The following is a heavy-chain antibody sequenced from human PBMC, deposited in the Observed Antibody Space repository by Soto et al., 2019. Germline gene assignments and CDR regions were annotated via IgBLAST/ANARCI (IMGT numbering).Heavy chain of an antibody. D-gene: IGHD3-22*01. CDR2: IKSKTDGGTT. V-gene: IGHV3-15*07. CDR3: TTDAAPLYYYDSSRYPLDY. J-gene: IGHJ4*02. CDR1: GFTFSNAW. Sequence: PGGSLRLSCAASGFTFSNAWMNWVRQAPGKGLEWVGRIKSKTDGGTTDYAAPVKGRFTISRDDSKNTLYLQMNSLKTEDTAVYYCTTDAAPLYYYDSSRYPLDYWGQGTLVTVSS.